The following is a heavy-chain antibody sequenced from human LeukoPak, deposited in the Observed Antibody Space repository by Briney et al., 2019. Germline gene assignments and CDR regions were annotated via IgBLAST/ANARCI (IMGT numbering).Heavy chain of an antibody. Sequence: GGSLRLSCAASGFTLSNYGMNWVRQAPGKGLEWVSGISPSGDITYYADSVKGRFTISRDNSKNTVYLQVNSLRAEDTAVFYCAKDRAWLQFWSWGQGTLVTVSS. CDR3: AKDRAWLQFWS. J-gene: IGHJ4*02. CDR2: ISPSGDIT. D-gene: IGHD5-18*01. V-gene: IGHV3-23*01. CDR1: GFTLSNYG.